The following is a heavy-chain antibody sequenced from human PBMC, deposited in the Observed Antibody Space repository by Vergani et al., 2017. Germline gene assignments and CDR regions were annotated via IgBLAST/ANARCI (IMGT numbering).Heavy chain of an antibody. V-gene: IGHV1-18*01. CDR1: GYTFTSYG. CDR3: ARWRSDYYDSSGYGAFDY. CDR2: ISAYNGNT. Sequence: QVQLVQSGAEVKKPGASVKVSCKASGYTFTSYGISWVRQAPGQGLEWMGWISAYNGNTNYAQKLQGRVTMTTDTSTSTAYMELRSLRSDDTAVYYWARWRSDYYDSSGYGAFDYWGQGTLVTVSS. J-gene: IGHJ4*02. D-gene: IGHD3-22*01.